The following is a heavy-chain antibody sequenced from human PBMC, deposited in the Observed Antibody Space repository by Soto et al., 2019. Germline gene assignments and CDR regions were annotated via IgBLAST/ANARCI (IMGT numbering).Heavy chain of an antibody. CDR2: IRSKAYGGTT. V-gene: IGHV3-49*04. D-gene: IGHD3-22*01. Sequence: GGSLRLSCTASGFTFGDYAMSWVRQAPGKGLEWVGFIRSKAYGGTTEYAASVKGRFTISRDDSKSIAYLQMNSLKTEDTAVYYCTRDWPFTANYDSSGYYYYYYGMDVWGQGTTVTVSS. J-gene: IGHJ6*02. CDR3: TRDWPFTANYDSSGYYYYYYGMDV. CDR1: GFTFGDYA.